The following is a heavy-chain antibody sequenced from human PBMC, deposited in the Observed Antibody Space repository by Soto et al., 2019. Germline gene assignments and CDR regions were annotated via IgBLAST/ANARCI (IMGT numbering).Heavy chain of an antibody. CDR3: ATTYRGLSSYYYYYGMDV. J-gene: IGHJ6*02. Sequence: ASVKVSCKASGYTFTGYYMHWVRQAPGQGLEWMGWINPNSGGTNYAQKFQGWVTMTRDTSISTAYMELSRLRSDDTAVYYCATTYRGLSSYYYYYGMDVWGQGTTVTVSS. CDR1: GYTFTGYY. V-gene: IGHV1-2*04. CDR2: INPNSGGT. D-gene: IGHD3-16*02.